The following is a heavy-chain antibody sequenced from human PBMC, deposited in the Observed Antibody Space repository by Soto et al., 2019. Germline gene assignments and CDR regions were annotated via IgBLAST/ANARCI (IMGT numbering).Heavy chain of an antibody. D-gene: IGHD3-22*01. V-gene: IGHV4-4*07. Sequence: SETLSLTCTVSGGSISSYYWSWIRQPAGKGLEWIGRIYTSGSTNYNPSLKSRVTMSVDTSKNQFSLKLSSVTAADTAVCYCARESTYYYDSSAPDYFDYWGQGTLVTVSS. CDR1: GGSISSYY. CDR2: IYTSGST. CDR3: ARESTYYYDSSAPDYFDY. J-gene: IGHJ4*02.